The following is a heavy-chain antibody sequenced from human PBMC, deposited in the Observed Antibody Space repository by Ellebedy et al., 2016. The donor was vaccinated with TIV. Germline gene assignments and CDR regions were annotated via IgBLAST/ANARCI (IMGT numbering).Heavy chain of an antibody. J-gene: IGHJ4*02. V-gene: IGHV4-34*01. D-gene: IGHD5-12*01. CDR1: GGSFSGYY. CDR3: ARGQGRRKATDY. CDR2: ISHSGRT. Sequence: SETLSLXXAVYGGSFSGYYWSWIRQSPGKGLEWIGEISHSGRTDYNPSLRSRVTISLDTSRNQFSLRLSSVTAADTALYYCARGQGRRKATDYWGQGTLVTVSS.